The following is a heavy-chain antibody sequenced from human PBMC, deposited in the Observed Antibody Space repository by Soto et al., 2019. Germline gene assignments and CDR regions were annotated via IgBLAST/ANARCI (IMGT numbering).Heavy chain of an antibody. CDR1: GFTASNFW. V-gene: IGHV3-74*03. CDR3: ARDFDWNLDA. J-gene: IGHJ2*01. Sequence: VESGGGVFQSGGSLRLSCAASGFTASNFWMHWVRQAPGEGLVWVARINGDGSSRTYADSVKGRLTNSRDNAKNMVFLNMKSLRGEDTAVYYCARDFDWNLDAWGRGTLVTVSS. D-gene: IGHD3-9*01. CDR2: INGDGSSR.